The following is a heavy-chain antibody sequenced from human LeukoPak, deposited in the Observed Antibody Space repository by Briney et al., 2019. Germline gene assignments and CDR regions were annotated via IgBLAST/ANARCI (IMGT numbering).Heavy chain of an antibody. CDR3: ARHVRGLFWYFDL. V-gene: IGHV4-59*08. CDR2: IYYTGST. J-gene: IGHJ2*01. D-gene: IGHD3-10*02. Sequence: SETLSLTCSVSNGSISRYYWTWIRQPPGKGLDWIGHIYYTGSTKYNPSLKGRATISLDTSKNQFSLSLSSVTAADTAVYYCARHVRGLFWYFDLWGRGTLDTVSS. CDR1: NGSISRYY.